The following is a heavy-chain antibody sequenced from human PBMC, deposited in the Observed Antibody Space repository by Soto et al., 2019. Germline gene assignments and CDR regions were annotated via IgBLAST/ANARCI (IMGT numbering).Heavy chain of an antibody. D-gene: IGHD3-22*01. CDR2: INPNSGGT. V-gene: IGHV1-2*02. Sequence: QVQLVQSGAEVKKPGASVKVSCKASGYTFTGYYMHWVRQAPGQGLEWMGWINPNSGGTNYAQKFQGRVTMTRDTSISTAYMELSRLRSDDTAVYYCARDLSHIIVVRGWFDPWGQGTLVTVSS. CDR3: ARDLSHIIVVRGWFDP. CDR1: GYTFTGYY. J-gene: IGHJ5*02.